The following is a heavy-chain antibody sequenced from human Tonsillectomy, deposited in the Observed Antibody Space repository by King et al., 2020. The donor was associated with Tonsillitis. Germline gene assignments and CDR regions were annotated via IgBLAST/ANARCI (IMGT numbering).Heavy chain of an antibody. J-gene: IGHJ5*02. Sequence: QLQESGPGLVKPSQTLSLTCTVSGGSISSGDYYWSWIRQPPGKGLEWIGYIYYSGSTYYNPSLKSRVTISVDTSKNQFSLKLSSVTAADTAVYYCARGRGGYCSGGSCGLFWFDTWGQGTLVTVSS. D-gene: IGHD2-15*01. V-gene: IGHV4-30-4*01. CDR1: GGSISSGDYY. CDR2: IYYSGST. CDR3: ARGRGGYCSGGSCGLFWFDT.